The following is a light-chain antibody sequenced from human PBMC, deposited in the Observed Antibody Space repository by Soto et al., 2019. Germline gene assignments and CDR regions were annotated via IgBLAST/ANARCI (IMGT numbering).Light chain of an antibody. CDR2: AAS. J-gene: IGKJ1*01. CDR1: QSISSY. Sequence: DIQMIQSPSSLSASVGDRVTITCRASQSISSYLNWYQQKPGKAPQLLIYAASSLQSGVPSRFSGSASRTDSPLTISSLQPEDFANYFCQQSYTTPWTFGQGTKVEVK. CDR3: QQSYTTPWT. V-gene: IGKV1-39*01.